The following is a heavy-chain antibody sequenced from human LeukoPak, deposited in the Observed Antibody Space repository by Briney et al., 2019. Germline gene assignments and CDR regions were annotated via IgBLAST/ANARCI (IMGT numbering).Heavy chain of an antibody. CDR1: GGSISSSSYY. D-gene: IGHD2-15*01. Sequence: SETLSLTCTVSGGSISSSSYYWGWIRQPPRKGLEWIGSIYYSGSTYYNPSLKSRVTISLDTSKNQFSLKLSSVTAADTAIYYCARYAATGGPNWFDPWGPGTLVTVSS. CDR3: ARYAATGGPNWFDP. J-gene: IGHJ5*02. V-gene: IGHV4-39*07. CDR2: IYYSGST.